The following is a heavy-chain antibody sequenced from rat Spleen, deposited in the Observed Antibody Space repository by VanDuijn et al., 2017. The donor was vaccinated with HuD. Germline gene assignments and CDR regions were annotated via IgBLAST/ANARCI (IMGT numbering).Heavy chain of an antibody. CDR1: GFTFSDYN. D-gene: IGHD4-3*01. CDR2: ISYDGSST. J-gene: IGHJ1*01. CDR3: ARHNSGYGYFDF. Sequence: EVQLVESGGGLVQPGRSLKLSCAASGFTFSDYNMAWVRQAPKKGLEWVATISYDGSSTYYRDSVKGRFTISRDNAKSTLYLRMDSLRSEDTATYYCARHNSGYGYFDFWGPGTMVTVSS. V-gene: IGHV5-7*01.